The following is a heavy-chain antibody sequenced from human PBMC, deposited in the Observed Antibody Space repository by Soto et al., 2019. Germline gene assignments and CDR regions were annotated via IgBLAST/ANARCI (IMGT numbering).Heavy chain of an antibody. CDR1: GFTFSSYD. CDR3: AKQFVPAAMGHYYYYYYMDV. Sequence: GGFLRLSCAASGFTFSSYDMSWVRQAPGKGLEWVSAISGSGGSTYYADSVKGRFTISRDNSKNTLYLQMNSLRAEDTAVYYCAKQFVPAAMGHYYYYYYMDVWGKGTTVTVSS. D-gene: IGHD2-2*01. CDR2: ISGSGGST. J-gene: IGHJ6*03. V-gene: IGHV3-23*01.